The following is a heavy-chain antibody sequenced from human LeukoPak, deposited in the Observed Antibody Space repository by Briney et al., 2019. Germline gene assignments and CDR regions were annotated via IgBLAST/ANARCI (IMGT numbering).Heavy chain of an antibody. CDR2: IYYSGST. Sequence: SETLSLTCTVSGGSISSGDYYWSWIRQPPGKGLEWIGYIYYSGSTYYNPSLRSRVTISVDTSKNQFSLKLSSVTAADTAVYYCAGYYGSGSCTDYWGQGTLVTVSS. V-gene: IGHV4-30-4*01. CDR3: AGYYGSGSCTDY. CDR1: GGSISSGDYY. J-gene: IGHJ4*02. D-gene: IGHD3-10*01.